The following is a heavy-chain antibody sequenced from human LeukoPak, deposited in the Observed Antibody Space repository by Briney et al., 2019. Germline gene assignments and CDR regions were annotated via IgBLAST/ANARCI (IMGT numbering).Heavy chain of an antibody. V-gene: IGHV4-39*07. CDR2: IYYSGST. Sequence: TSETLSLTCTVSGGSISSSNYYWGWIRQPPGKGLEWIGSIYYSGSTYYNPSLKSRVTISVDTSKNQLSLKLSSVTAADTAVYYCAGDSGYCTSTTCSKYWGQGTLVTVSS. CDR1: GGSISSSNYY. D-gene: IGHD2-2*01. CDR3: AGDSGYCTSTTCSKY. J-gene: IGHJ4*02.